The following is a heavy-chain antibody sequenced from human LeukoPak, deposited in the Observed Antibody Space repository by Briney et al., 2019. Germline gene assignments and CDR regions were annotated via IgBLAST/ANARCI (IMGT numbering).Heavy chain of an antibody. CDR1: GFSFRNYW. CDR3: ARDRVSGWFDP. D-gene: IGHD6-13*01. J-gene: IGHJ5*02. V-gene: IGHV3-21*01. Sequence: KTGGSLRLSCAASGFSFRNYWMSRVRQAPGKGLEWVSSISSSSSYIYYADSVKGRFTISRDNAKNSLYLQMNSLRAEDTAVYYCARDRVSGWFDPWGQGTLVTVSS. CDR2: ISSSSSYI.